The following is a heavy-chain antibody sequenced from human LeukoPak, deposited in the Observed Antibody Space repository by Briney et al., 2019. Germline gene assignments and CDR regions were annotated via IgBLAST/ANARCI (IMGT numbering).Heavy chain of an antibody. J-gene: IGHJ4*02. CDR2: IWYDGSNK. CDR3: ARDRGAFRVAGIDY. CDR1: GFTFSSYG. V-gene: IGHV3-33*08. D-gene: IGHD3-10*01. Sequence: GGSLRLSCAASGFTFSSYGMHWVRQAPGKGLEWVAVIWYDGSNKYYADSVKGRFTISRDNSKNTLYLQMNSLRAEDTAVYYCARDRGAFRVAGIDYWGQGTLVTVSS.